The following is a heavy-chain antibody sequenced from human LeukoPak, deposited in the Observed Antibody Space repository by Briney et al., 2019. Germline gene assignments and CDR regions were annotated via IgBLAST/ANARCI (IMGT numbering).Heavy chain of an antibody. D-gene: IGHD4-17*01. CDR3: AKASYGDYPDY. CDR1: GFTFSDHY. CDR2: ISGSGGDT. Sequence: GGSLRLSCAASGFTFSDHYIDWVRQAPGKGLEWVSTISGSGGDTYYADSVKGRFTISRDNSKNTLYLQMNSLRVEDTAVYYCAKASYGDYPDYWGQGTLVTVSS. V-gene: IGHV3-23*01. J-gene: IGHJ4*02.